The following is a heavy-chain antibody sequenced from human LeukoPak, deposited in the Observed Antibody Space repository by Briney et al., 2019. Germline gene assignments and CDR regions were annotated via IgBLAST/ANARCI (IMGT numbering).Heavy chain of an antibody. D-gene: IGHD1-1*01. CDR2: MNPKNGNT. Sequence: ASVTVSCKASGFTFISFDITWVRQSTGQGLEWLGWMNPKNGNTSYAQKFQGRVTMTRNASINTAYMELSSLISEDSAIYFCARRPLNWIYGEGVFDFWGQRTMVTVSS. CDR1: GFTFISFD. CDR3: ARRPLNWIYGEGVFDF. V-gene: IGHV1-8*01. J-gene: IGHJ3*01.